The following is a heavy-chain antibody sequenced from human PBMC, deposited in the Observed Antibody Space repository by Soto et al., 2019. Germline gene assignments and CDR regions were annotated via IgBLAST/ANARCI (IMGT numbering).Heavy chain of an antibody. CDR3: ARDGAHDFWSGYHSDFDY. CDR2: INSDGSST. D-gene: IGHD3-3*01. Sequence: EVQLVESGGGLVQPRGSLRLSCAASGFTFSSYWMHWVRQAPGKGLVWVSRINSDGSSTSYADSVKGQFTISRDNAKNTLYLQMNSLGAEDTAVYYCARDGAHDFWSGYHSDFDYWGQGTLVTVSS. CDR1: GFTFSSYW. J-gene: IGHJ4*02. V-gene: IGHV3-74*01.